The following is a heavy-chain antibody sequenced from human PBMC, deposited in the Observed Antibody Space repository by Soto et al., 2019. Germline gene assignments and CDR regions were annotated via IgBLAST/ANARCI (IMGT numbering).Heavy chain of an antibody. CDR1: GFTVSRNY. CDR3: ARSSIGDYYDSSGYYDY. Sequence: GGSLRLSCAASGFTVSRNYMSWVRQAPGKGLEWVSVIYSGGSTYYADSVKGRFNIARDNSKNMLYLQMNSLRAEDTAVYDCARSSIGDYYDSSGYYDYWGQGTLVTVSS. CDR2: IYSGGST. J-gene: IGHJ4*02. D-gene: IGHD3-22*01. V-gene: IGHV3-66*01.